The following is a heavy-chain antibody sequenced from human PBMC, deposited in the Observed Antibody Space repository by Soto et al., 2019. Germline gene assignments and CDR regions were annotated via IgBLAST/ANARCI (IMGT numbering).Heavy chain of an antibody. Sequence: PGGSLRLSCAASGFTFSSYGMHWVRQAPGKGLEWVAVISYDGSNKYYADSVKGRFTISRDNSKNTLYLQMNSLRAEDTAVYYCAKDYGQWLVRRASFFDYWGQGTLVTVSS. D-gene: IGHD6-19*01. V-gene: IGHV3-30*18. J-gene: IGHJ4*02. CDR2: ISYDGSNK. CDR3: AKDYGQWLVRRASFFDY. CDR1: GFTFSSYG.